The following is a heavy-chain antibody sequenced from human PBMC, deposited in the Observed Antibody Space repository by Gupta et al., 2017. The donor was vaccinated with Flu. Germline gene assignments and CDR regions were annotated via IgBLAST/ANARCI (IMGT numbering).Heavy chain of an antibody. D-gene: IGHD5-18*01. J-gene: IGHJ4*02. CDR1: GFSLSTSGVG. V-gene: IGHV2-5*01. CDR2: IYWNDDK. CDR3: AHSKYSYGNRYYFDY. Sequence: QLTLKESGPTLVKPPQTLTLTCTFSGFSLSTSGVGVGWIRQPPGRALEWLALIYWNDDKRYSPSLRSRLTITKDTSKNQVVLTMTNMDPVDTATYYCAHSKYSYGNRYYFDYWGQGTLVTVSS.